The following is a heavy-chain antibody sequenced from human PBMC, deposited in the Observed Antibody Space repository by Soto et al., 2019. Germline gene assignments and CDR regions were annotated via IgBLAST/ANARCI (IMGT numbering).Heavy chain of an antibody. D-gene: IGHD2-21*02. J-gene: IGHJ1*01. CDR3: ARGIGVVTATYFQY. CDR2: ISSNGGST. V-gene: IGHV3-64*01. Sequence: EVQLVESGGGLVQPGGSLRLSCAASGFTFSSYAMHWVRQAPGKGLEYVSAISSNGGSTHYANSVKGRLIISRDNSKNTLYLQMGSLRAEDMAVYYCARGIGVVTATYFQYWGQGTVVSVSS. CDR1: GFTFSSYA.